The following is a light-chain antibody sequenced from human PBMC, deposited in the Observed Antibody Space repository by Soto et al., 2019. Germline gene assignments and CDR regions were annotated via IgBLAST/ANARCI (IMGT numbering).Light chain of an antibody. CDR1: QSVGSN. CDR2: GAS. J-gene: IGKJ4*01. CDR3: QERASWPPSLT. Sequence: EMVMTQSPATLSVSPGERATLSCRASQSVGSNLAWYQQKPGQAPRLLIYGASTRATGIPARFSGSGSGTDFTLTISSLEPEDFAVYYCQERASWPPSLTFGGGTKVEIK. V-gene: IGKV3-15*01.